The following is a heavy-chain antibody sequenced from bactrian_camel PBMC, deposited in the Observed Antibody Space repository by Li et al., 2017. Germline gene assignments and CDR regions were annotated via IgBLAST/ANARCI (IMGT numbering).Heavy chain of an antibody. D-gene: IGHD1*01. V-gene: IGHV3S53*01. CDR1: AYAFASLC. J-gene: IGHJ4*01. Sequence: QLVESGGGSVQAGGSLRLSCTASAYAFASLCMGWFRQAPGKVREGVAIMHSPGSETYADSVTGRATISKDHAKNTVDLHMVSLKPEDTAMYYCAADFRRRRAPRLTDVLDLAYKGRGTQVTV. CDR2: MHSPGSE.